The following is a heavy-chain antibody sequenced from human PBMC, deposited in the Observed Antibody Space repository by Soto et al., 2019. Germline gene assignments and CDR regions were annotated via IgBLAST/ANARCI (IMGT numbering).Heavy chain of an antibody. CDR2: IIPMLGMT. CDR3: ANNYGAGSTHFDY. CDR1: GDTFNFYT. V-gene: IGHV1-69*02. Sequence: QVQLVQSGAEVKKPGSPVRVSCTASGDTFNFYTISWVRQVPGQGPEWMGRIIPMLGMTNYSQKLQGRVTIMADKSTSTVYMNLSGLTSEDTAVYYCANNYGAGSTHFDYWGQVTLVTVSS. J-gene: IGHJ4*02. D-gene: IGHD3-10*01.